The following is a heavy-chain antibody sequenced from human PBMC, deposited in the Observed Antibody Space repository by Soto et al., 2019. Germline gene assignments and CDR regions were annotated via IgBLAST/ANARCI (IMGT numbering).Heavy chain of an antibody. D-gene: IGHD5-18*01. CDR1: GFTFSSYG. CDR3: ARGSREYSYGPEINYYGMDV. Sequence: QVQLVESGGGVVQPGRSLRLSCAASGFTFSSYGMHWVRQAPGKGLEWVAVIWYDGSNKYYADSVKGRFTISRDNSKNTLYLQMNSLRAEDTAVYYCARGSREYSYGPEINYYGMDVWGQGTTVTVSS. CDR2: IWYDGSNK. V-gene: IGHV3-33*01. J-gene: IGHJ6*02.